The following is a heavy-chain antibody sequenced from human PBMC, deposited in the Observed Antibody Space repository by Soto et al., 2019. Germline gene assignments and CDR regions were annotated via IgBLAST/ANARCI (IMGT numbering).Heavy chain of an antibody. J-gene: IGHJ3*01. Sequence: EVQLVEAGGGLVQPGRSLRLSCAASGFTFDDYAMHWVRQAPGKGLEWVSGITWKTHEIAYADSVEGRFTISRDNAKNSLYLQMNSLRAEDTALYYCAKDRVRGRFGEASFDAWGQGTLVTVSS. CDR3: AKDRVRGRFGEASFDA. V-gene: IGHV3-9*01. CDR1: GFTFDDYA. CDR2: ITWKTHEI. D-gene: IGHD3-10*01.